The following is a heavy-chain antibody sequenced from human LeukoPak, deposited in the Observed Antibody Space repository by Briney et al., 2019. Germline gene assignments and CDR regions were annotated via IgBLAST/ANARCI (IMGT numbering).Heavy chain of an antibody. V-gene: IGHV1-8*01. D-gene: IGHD2-2*01. CDR2: MNPNSGNT. CDR3: ARGVGYCSSTSCYAPGWFDP. J-gene: IGHJ5*02. CDR1: GYTFTSYD. Sequence: ASVKVSCKASGYTFTSYDINWVRQATGQGLEWMGWMNPNSGNTGYAQKFQGRVTMTRNTSISTAYMELSSLRSEDTAVYYCARGVGYCSSTSCYAPGWFDPWGQGTLVTVSS.